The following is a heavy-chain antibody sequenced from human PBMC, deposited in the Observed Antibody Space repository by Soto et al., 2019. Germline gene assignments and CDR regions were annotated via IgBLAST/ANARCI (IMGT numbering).Heavy chain of an antibody. V-gene: IGHV1-18*01. J-gene: IGHJ5*02. Sequence: ASVNVSCQTSGYTFNTYGINWVRQAPGQGLELMGWISAYDGKTTYAEKFQGRVALTTDTSTSTAYMELRSLRSDDTAIYYCARGPHEFWTSYWFDPWGQGTPVTVSS. CDR3: ARGPHEFWTSYWFDP. D-gene: IGHD3-3*01. CDR1: GYTFNTYG. CDR2: ISAYDGKT.